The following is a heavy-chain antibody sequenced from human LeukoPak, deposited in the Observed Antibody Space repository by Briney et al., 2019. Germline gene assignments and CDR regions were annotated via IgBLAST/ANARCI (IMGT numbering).Heavy chain of an antibody. J-gene: IGHJ4*02. CDR2: IASRPAGGAT. Sequence: PGGSLRLSCEASGFTFTYAWMNWVRQAPGEGLEWVGRIASRPAGGATDYADSVRGRFSISRDDPKNTLYLQMNSLKTEDTAVYYCTTEGQQMESSGFDYWGQGTPVTVSS. D-gene: IGHD3-10*01. V-gene: IGHV3-15*07. CDR1: GFTFTYAW. CDR3: TTEGQQMESSGFDY.